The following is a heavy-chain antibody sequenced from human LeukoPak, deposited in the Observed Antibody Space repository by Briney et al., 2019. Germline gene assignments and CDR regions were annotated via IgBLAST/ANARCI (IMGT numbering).Heavy chain of an antibody. D-gene: IGHD2-21*01. Sequence: SVRVSYKASGYTFPSYGYSWVRLAPAQGLEGTGWMNPNRCNTGYAQQSHGKVTITRTTSISKDSMHLRTLRSEPTAAYYCSGLALWVWGQGPRVTVP. CDR1: GYTFPSYG. V-gene: IGHV1-8*03. CDR3: SGLALWV. CDR2: MNPNRCNT. J-gene: IGHJ4*02.